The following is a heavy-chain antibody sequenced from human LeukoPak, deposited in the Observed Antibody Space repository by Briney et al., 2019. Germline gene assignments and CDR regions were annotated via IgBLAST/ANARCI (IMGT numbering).Heavy chain of an antibody. CDR3: GGDRAWSCAFDI. Sequence: SETLSLTCPVSGCSIRSYYWNWIRQPAGKGLEWIGRIYAGGTTNYNSSLRSRATMSVATSKNQFFLKLNSVTAETTAVFYWGGDRAWSCAFDIWGQGTMVTVSS. J-gene: IGHJ3*02. CDR2: IYAGGTT. V-gene: IGHV4-4*07. D-gene: IGHD1-26*01. CDR1: GCSIRSYY.